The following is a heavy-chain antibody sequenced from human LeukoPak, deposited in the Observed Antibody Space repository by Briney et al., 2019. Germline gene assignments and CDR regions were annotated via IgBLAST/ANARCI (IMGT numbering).Heavy chain of an antibody. J-gene: IGHJ5*02. CDR2: INHSGST. Sequence: SETLSLTCVVYGGSFSGYYWSWIRQPPGKGLEWIGEINHSGSTNYNPSVKSRVTMSVDTSKNQFSLRLSSVTAADTAVYYCARFRGNDYWGGYYMNWFDPWGQGTPVTVSS. CDR3: ARFRGNDYWGGYYMNWFDP. V-gene: IGHV4-34*01. CDR1: GGSFSGYY. D-gene: IGHD3-3*01.